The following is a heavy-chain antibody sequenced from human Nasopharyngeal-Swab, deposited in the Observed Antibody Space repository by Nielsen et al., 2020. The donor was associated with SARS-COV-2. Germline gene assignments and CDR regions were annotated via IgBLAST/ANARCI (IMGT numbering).Heavy chain of an antibody. CDR2: ISGSGSST. V-gene: IGHV3-23*01. CDR3: AKEPFYDFWSGYYWDY. J-gene: IGHJ4*02. D-gene: IGHD3-3*01. Sequence: IRQPPGKGLEWVSAISGSGSSTYYADSVKGRFTISRDNSKNTLYLQMNSLRAEDTAVYYCAKEPFYDFWSGYYWDYWGQGTLVTVSS.